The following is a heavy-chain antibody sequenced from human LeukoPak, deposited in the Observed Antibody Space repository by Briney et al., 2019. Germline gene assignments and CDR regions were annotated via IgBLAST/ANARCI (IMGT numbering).Heavy chain of an antibody. CDR1: GGSISSYY. Sequence: SETLSLTCTVSGGSISSYYWSWIRQPAGKGLEWIGRIYTSGNTNYNPPLKSRVTMSVDTSKDQFSLKLNSVAAADTAVYYCAREGAAPMYYYYMDVWGKGTTVTVSS. CDR3: AREGAAPMYYYYMDV. V-gene: IGHV4-4*07. CDR2: IYTSGNT. D-gene: IGHD2-2*01. J-gene: IGHJ6*03.